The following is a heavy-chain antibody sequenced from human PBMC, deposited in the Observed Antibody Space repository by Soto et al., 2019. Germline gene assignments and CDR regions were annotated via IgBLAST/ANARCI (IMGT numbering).Heavy chain of an antibody. V-gene: IGHV4-59*01. CDR1: GGPISSYY. Sequence: PSETLSLTCTVSGGPISSYYWSWIRQPPGKGLEWIGYIYYSGSTNYNPSLKSRVTISVDTSKNQFSLKLSSVTAADTAVYYCARELTTLTTRYYGMDVWGQGTTVTVSS. CDR3: ARELTTLTTRYYGMDV. CDR2: IYYSGST. D-gene: IGHD4-17*01. J-gene: IGHJ6*02.